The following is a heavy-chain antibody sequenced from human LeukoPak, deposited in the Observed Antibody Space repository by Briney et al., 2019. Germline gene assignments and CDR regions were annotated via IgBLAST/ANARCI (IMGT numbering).Heavy chain of an antibody. CDR3: AKGDVDY. CDR1: GFTFSSYA. V-gene: IGHV3-23*01. CDR2: ISSSGGTT. J-gene: IGHJ4*02. Sequence: GGSLRLSCAASGFTFSSYAMTWVRQAPGKGLEWVSVISSSGGTTYYADSVKGRFTISRDNSKNTLYLQTNSLRAEDTAVYYCAKGDVDYWGQGTLLTVSS.